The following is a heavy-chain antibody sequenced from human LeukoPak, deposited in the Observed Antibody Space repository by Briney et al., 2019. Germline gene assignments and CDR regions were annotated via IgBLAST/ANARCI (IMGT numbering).Heavy chain of an antibody. D-gene: IGHD5-18*01. CDR1: GGSISDYY. J-gene: IGHJ4*02. Sequence: PSETLSLTCAVYGGSISDYYWSWIRQPPGRGLEWIGEINHSGSTNYNPSLKSRATMSVDTSKNQFSLKLSSVTAADTAVYYCARHIKDTAASDFWGQGTLVTVSS. V-gene: IGHV4-34*01. CDR3: ARHIKDTAASDF. CDR2: INHSGST.